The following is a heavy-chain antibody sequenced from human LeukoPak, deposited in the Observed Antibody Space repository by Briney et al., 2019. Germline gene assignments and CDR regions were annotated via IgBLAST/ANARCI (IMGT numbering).Heavy chain of an antibody. D-gene: IGHD4-17*01. CDR3: ARVLYGDYTTRFDDAFDI. Sequence: GASVKVSCKASGYTFTGYYMHWVRQAPGQGLEWMGWINPNSGGTNYAQKFQGRVTMTRDTSISTAYMELSRLRSDDTAVYYCARVLYGDYTTRFDDAFDIWGQGTMVTVSS. CDR1: GYTFTGYY. V-gene: IGHV1-2*02. J-gene: IGHJ3*02. CDR2: INPNSGGT.